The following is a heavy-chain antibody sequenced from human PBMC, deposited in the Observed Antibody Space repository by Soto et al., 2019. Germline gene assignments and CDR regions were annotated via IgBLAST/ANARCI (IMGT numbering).Heavy chain of an antibody. CDR3: ARDHPQNCGGDCWNFDY. J-gene: IGHJ4*02. Sequence: ASVKVSCKASGYTFTSYGISWVRQAPGQGLEWMGWISAYNGNTNYAQKLQGRVTMTTDTSTSTAYMELRSLRSDDTAVYYCARDHPQNCGGDCWNFDYWGQGTLVTVSS. V-gene: IGHV1-18*01. D-gene: IGHD2-21*01. CDR2: ISAYNGNT. CDR1: GYTFTSYG.